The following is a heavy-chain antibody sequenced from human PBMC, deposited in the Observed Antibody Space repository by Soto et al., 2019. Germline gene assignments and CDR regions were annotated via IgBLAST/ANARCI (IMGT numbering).Heavy chain of an antibody. J-gene: IGHJ6*02. CDR1: GFMFSSYA. CDR3: ARDGVSARQPYYDGLDV. Sequence: EVQLLESGGGLIQPGGSLRLSCAASGFMFSSYAMSWVRQAPGKGLEWVSSISASGGTANLADSVEGRCTISRDNSKSMLYLQMNSLRAEDTAVYYCARDGVSARQPYYDGLDVWGQGTTVIVSS. D-gene: IGHD6-19*01. CDR2: ISASGGTA. V-gene: IGHV3-23*01.